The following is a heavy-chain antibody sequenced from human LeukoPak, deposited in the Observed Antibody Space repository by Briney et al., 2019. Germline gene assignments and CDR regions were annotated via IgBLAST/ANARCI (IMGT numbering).Heavy chain of an antibody. V-gene: IGHV3-48*03. Sequence: PGGSLRLSCVASGFTFSSYEMNWVRQAPGKGLEWVSNISSSGSTRYYADSVKGRFIISRDNAKNSLYLQMNSLRAEDTAVYYCARGSGSYRNDHWGQGTLVTVSS. CDR3: ARGSGSYRNDH. CDR2: ISSSGSTR. D-gene: IGHD1-26*01. J-gene: IGHJ5*02. CDR1: GFTFSSYE.